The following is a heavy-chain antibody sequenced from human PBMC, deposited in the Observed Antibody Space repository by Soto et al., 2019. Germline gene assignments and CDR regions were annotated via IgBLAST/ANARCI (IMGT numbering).Heavy chain of an antibody. CDR2: IIPIFGTA. CDR3: ADLALSYCGGDCHEGWFDP. V-gene: IGHV1-69*12. Sequence: QVQLVQSGAEVKKPGSSVKVSCKASGGTFSSYAISWVRQAPGQGLEWMGGIIPIFGTANYAQKFQGRVTITADESTSTAYMELSSLRSEDTAVYYCADLALSYCGGDCHEGWFDPWGQGTLVTVSS. J-gene: IGHJ5*02. D-gene: IGHD2-21*02. CDR1: GGTFSSYA.